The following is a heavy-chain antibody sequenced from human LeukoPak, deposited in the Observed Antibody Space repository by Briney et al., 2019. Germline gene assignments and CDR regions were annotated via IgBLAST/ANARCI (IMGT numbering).Heavy chain of an antibody. Sequence: PSETLSLTCTVSGGSISSYYGSWIRQSPGKGLEWIANIYYTGTPYYNPSLQSRVTISVDMSKNQFSLKLSTVTAADTAVYYCARFKATVTSFDIWGQGTMVTVSS. CDR3: ARFKATVTSFDI. D-gene: IGHD2/OR15-2a*01. V-gene: IGHV4-59*01. J-gene: IGHJ3*02. CDR1: GGSISSYY. CDR2: IYYTGTP.